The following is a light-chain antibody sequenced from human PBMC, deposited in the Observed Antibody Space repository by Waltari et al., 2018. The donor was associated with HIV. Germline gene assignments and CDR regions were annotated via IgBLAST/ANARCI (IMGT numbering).Light chain of an antibody. CDR2: MCS. Sequence: DIVMTQSPISLPVTPGEPASISCRTSQSLRHSGGHIFLDGYLQKPGQSPQLLISMCSNQASGVPAMFSGSGAGTDYTLTISRVEAGYVGVYYCMQALQTRTFGQGTKVEIK. J-gene: IGKJ1*01. V-gene: IGKV2-28*01. CDR3: MQALQTRT. CDR1: QSLRHSGGHIF.